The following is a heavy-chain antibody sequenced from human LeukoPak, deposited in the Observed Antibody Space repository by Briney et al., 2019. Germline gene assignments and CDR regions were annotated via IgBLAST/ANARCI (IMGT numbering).Heavy chain of an antibody. CDR1: GYTFTGYY. V-gene: IGHV1-2*02. CDR2: INPNSGGT. CDR3: ARGKSGYLTPRDAFDI. Sequence: ASVKVSCKASGYTFTGYYMHWVRQAPGQGLEWMGWINPNSGGTNYAQKFQGRVTMTRDTSTSTVYMELSSLRSEDTAVYYCARGKSGYLTPRDAFDIWGQGTMVTISS. J-gene: IGHJ3*02. D-gene: IGHD3-3*01.